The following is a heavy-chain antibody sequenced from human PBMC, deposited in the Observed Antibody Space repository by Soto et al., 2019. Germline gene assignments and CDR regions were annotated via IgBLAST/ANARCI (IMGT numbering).Heavy chain of an antibody. V-gene: IGHV3-21*01. CDR1: GFTFSSYS. CDR2: ISSSSSYI. J-gene: IGHJ4*02. CDR3: AKDQGYSSGGLDY. Sequence: GGSLRLSCAASGFTFSSYSMNWVRQAPGKGLEWVSSISSSSSYIYYADSVKGRFTISRDNAKNSLYLQMNSLRAEDTAVYYCAKDQGYSSGGLDYWGQGTLVTVSS. D-gene: IGHD6-19*01.